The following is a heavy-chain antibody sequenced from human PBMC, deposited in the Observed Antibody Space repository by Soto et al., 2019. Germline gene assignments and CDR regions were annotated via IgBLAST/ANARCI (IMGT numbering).Heavy chain of an antibody. V-gene: IGHV4-34*01. J-gene: IGHJ6*02. CDR2: INHSGST. Sequence: PSETLSLTYAVYGGSFSGYYWRRIRQPPGKGLEWIGEINHSGSTNYNPSLKSRVTISVDTSKNQFSLKLSSVTAADTAVYYCARDRVLRFLEWFKSRDVPYYYGMDVWGQGTTVTVSS. D-gene: IGHD3-3*01. CDR3: ARDRVLRFLEWFKSRDVPYYYGMDV. CDR1: GGSFSGYY.